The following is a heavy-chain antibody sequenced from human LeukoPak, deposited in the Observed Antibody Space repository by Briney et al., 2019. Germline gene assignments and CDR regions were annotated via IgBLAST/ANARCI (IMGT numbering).Heavy chain of an antibody. D-gene: IGHD1-26*01. CDR2: ISSSCSTI. V-gene: IGHV3-11*01. Sequence: KPGGSLRLSCAASGFTFSDYYMSWIRQARGKGLEGVSYISSSCSTIYYADSVKGRFTISRDNAKNSLYLQMNSLRAEDTAVYYCARVAGKVGVHPVDYWGQGTLVTVSS. J-gene: IGHJ4*02. CDR1: GFTFSDYY. CDR3: ARVAGKVGVHPVDY.